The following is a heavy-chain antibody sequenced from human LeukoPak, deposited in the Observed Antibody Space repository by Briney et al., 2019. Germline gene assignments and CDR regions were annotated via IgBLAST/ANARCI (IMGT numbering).Heavy chain of an antibody. V-gene: IGHV3-9*01. CDR1: GFTFDDYA. D-gene: IGHD6-25*01. CDR3: AKDRGYY. J-gene: IGHJ4*02. Sequence: PGRSLRLSCAASGFTFDDYAMHWVRQAPGKGLEWVSGISWNSGSIGYADSVKGRFTISRDNAKNSLYLQMNSLRAEDTAVYYCAKDRGYYWGQGTLVTVSS. CDR2: ISWNSGSI.